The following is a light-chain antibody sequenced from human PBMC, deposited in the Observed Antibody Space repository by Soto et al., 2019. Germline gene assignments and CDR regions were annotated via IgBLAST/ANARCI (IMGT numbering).Light chain of an antibody. CDR2: DAS. CDR3: QQYNNWPET. Sequence: EIVLTQSPATLSLSPGERATLSCRASQSVTNNFACYQQKPGQAPRLLIRDASTRATGVPARFSGSGSGTEFTLTISSLQSEDFAVYYCQQYNNWPETFGQGTKVDIK. V-gene: IGKV3-15*01. CDR1: QSVTNN. J-gene: IGKJ1*01.